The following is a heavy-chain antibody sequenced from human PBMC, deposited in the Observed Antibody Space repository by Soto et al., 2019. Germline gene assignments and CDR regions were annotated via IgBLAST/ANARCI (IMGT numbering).Heavy chain of an antibody. J-gene: IGHJ4*02. CDR3: ASGPGISVAGTDY. D-gene: IGHD6-19*01. CDR1: GFTFSNYA. Sequence: QVQLAESGGGVVQPGRSLRLSCAASGFTFSNYAMHWVRQAPGKGLEWVAVISYDGSNKYYADSVKGRFTISRDNSKNTLYLQMNSLRAEDTAVYYCASGPGISVAGTDYWGQGTLVTVSS. V-gene: IGHV3-30-3*01. CDR2: ISYDGSNK.